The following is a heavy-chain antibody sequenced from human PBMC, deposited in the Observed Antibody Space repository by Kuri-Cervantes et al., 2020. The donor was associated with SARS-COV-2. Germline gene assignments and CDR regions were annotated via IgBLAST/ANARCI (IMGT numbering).Heavy chain of an antibody. Sequence: GESLKISCAASGFTFSSHAIHWVRQAPGKGLEWVAVISFDGTNRFYAESVKGRFTISRDNSKNTLYVQMNNLRGDDTAVYYCAKEGDYTPEDGDNYFDYWGQGTLVTVSS. CDR3: AKEGDYTPEDGDNYFDY. CDR2: ISFDGTNR. V-gene: IGHV3-30-3*02. CDR1: GFTFSSHA. J-gene: IGHJ4*02. D-gene: IGHD4-17*01.